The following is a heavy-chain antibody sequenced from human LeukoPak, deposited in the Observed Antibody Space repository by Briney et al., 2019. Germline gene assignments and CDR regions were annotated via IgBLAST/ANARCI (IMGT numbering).Heavy chain of an antibody. CDR1: GFTFSSYW. Sequence: GGSLRLSCAASGFTFSSYWMHWVRQAPGKGPVWISHINSDGSDISYADSVKGRFTISRDNAKNTLYLQMNRLRAEDTAVYYCAKYVSAKGPPYALGVWGQGTTVTVSS. CDR3: AKYVSAKGPPYALGV. D-gene: IGHD2/OR15-2a*01. J-gene: IGHJ6*02. V-gene: IGHV3-74*01. CDR2: INSDGSDI.